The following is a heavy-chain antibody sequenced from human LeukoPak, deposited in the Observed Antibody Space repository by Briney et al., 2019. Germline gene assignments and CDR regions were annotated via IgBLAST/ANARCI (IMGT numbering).Heavy chain of an antibody. Sequence: PGGSLRLSCAASGFTFSNAWMSWVRQAPGKGLEWVGRIKSKTDGGTTDYAAPVKGRFTISRDDSKNTLYLQMNSLKTEDTAVYYCTTEVLELSWFDPWGQGTLVTVTS. D-gene: IGHD1-7*01. J-gene: IGHJ5*02. CDR3: TTEVLELSWFDP. V-gene: IGHV3-15*01. CDR1: GFTFSNAW. CDR2: IKSKTDGGTT.